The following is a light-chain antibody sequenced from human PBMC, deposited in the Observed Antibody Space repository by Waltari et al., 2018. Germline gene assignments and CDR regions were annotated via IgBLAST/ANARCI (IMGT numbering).Light chain of an antibody. CDR2: QVS. CDR3: YSYTTSGIYV. J-gene: IGLJ1*01. V-gene: IGLV2-18*02. CDR1: NSDVGFYNR. Sequence: QSALTQPPSVSGSPGQSVTISCAGTNSDVGFYNRVSWYQQSPGTAPKLIVYQVSNRPSGLPDRFSGSKSGSTASLTISGLQAEDEADYYCYSYTTSGIYVFGTGTKVSVL.